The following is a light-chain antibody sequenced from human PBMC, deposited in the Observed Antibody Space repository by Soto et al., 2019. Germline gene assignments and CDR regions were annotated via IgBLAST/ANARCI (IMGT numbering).Light chain of an antibody. CDR1: QSVSTY. Sequence: DIVLSQSPATLSLSPGERATLSCRASQSVSTYLAWYQQKPGQAPRLFIYDASNRATGIPARFSGSGSGTDFTLTISSLEPEDFAVYYCQQRSNWPSITFGQGTRLEIK. J-gene: IGKJ5*01. V-gene: IGKV3-11*01. CDR3: QQRSNWPSIT. CDR2: DAS.